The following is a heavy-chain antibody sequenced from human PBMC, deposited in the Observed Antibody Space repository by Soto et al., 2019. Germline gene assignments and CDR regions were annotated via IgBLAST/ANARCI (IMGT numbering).Heavy chain of an antibody. CDR3: AAYSHKGY. D-gene: IGHD3-16*01. CDR2: IYSGGST. V-gene: IGHV3-66*01. CDR1: GFTVSNNY. Sequence: EEQLVESGGDLVQPGGSLRLSCAASGFTVSNNYMSWVRQAPGKGLEWVSLIYSGGSTYYADSVKGRFTISRDSSKNTPYLQINSLRAEDTAMYYCAAYSHKGYWGQGTLVTVSS. J-gene: IGHJ4*02.